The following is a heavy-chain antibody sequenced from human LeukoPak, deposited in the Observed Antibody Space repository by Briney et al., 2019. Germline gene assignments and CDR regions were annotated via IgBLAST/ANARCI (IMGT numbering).Heavy chain of an antibody. D-gene: IGHD2/OR15-2a*01. J-gene: IGHJ4*02. Sequence: PSETLSLTCAVSGGSISSGGYSWSWIRQPPGKGLEWIGYIYHSGSTYYNPSLKTRVTISVDKSKNQFSLRLTSVTAADTAVYFCATYFFYFDFWGQGSLVTVSS. CDR1: GGSISSGGYS. V-gene: IGHV4-30-2*01. CDR3: ATYFFYFDF. CDR2: IYHSGST.